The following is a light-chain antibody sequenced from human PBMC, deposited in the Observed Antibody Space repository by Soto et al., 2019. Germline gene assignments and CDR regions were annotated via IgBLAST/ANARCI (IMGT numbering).Light chain of an antibody. CDR2: EVS. CDR3: SSYAGSNNLV. J-gene: IGLJ3*02. CDR1: SSDVGGYNY. V-gene: IGLV2-8*01. Sequence: QSALTQPPSASGSPGQSVTISCTGTSSDVGGYNYVSWYQQHPGKAPKLMIYEVSKRPSGVPDRFSGSKSGNTASLTVSGXQAXDXADYYCSSYAGSNNLVFGGGTKLTVL.